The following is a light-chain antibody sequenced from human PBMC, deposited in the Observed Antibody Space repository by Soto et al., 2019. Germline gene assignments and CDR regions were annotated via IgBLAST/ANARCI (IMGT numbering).Light chain of an antibody. CDR2: TAS. V-gene: IGKV1-39*01. J-gene: IGKJ4*01. CDR3: QHYNNWPLT. CDR1: QSISSY. Sequence: DIQTTQSPSSLSASVGDRVTITCRASQSISSYLNWYQQKPGKAPKLLIYTASSLQSGVPSRFSGSGSGTDFTLTISSLQPEDFAVYYCQHYNNWPLTFGGGTKVDIK.